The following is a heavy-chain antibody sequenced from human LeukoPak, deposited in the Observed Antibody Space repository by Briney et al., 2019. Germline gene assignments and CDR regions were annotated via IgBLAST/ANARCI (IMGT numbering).Heavy chain of an antibody. Sequence: GGSLRLSCAASGFTVSSNYMSWVRQAPGKGLEWVSVIYSGGSTYYADSVKGRFTISRDNSKNTLYLQMNSLRAEDTAVYYCAREAGINYCYYMDVWGKGTTVTVSS. V-gene: IGHV3-66*02. CDR3: AREAGINYCYYMDV. D-gene: IGHD6-19*01. CDR1: GFTVSSNY. J-gene: IGHJ6*03. CDR2: IYSGGST.